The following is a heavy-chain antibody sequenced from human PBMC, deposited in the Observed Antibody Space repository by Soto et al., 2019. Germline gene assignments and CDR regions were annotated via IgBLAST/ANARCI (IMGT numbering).Heavy chain of an antibody. CDR2: IYSSGST. CDR3: AREDAARIERWFDA. Sequence: SETLSLTCAVSGGSIISASYSWNWIRQSPGRGLEWIGHIYSSGSTYYNPSLKSRVSISVDTSNNQFSLKLTSVTAPDTAVYFCAREDAARIERWFDAWGQGILVTVSS. V-gene: IGHV4-31*11. D-gene: IGHD6-6*01. J-gene: IGHJ5*02. CDR1: GGSIISASYS.